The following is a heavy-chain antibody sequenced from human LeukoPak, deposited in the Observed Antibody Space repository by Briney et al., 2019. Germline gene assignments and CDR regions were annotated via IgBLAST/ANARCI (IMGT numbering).Heavy chain of an antibody. V-gene: IGHV4-34*01. CDR3: ARARGYSYGYFS. D-gene: IGHD5-18*01. CDR2: INHSGST. Sequence: SETLSLTCAVYGGSFSGYYWSWIRQPPGKGLEWIGGINHSGSTNYNPSLKSRVTISVDTSKNQFSLKLSSVTAADTAVYYCARARGYSYGYFSWGQGTLVTASS. CDR1: GGSFSGYY. J-gene: IGHJ4*02.